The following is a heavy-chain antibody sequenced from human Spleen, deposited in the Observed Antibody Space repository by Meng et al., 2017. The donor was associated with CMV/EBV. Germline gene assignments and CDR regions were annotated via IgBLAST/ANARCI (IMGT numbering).Heavy chain of an antibody. CDR2: IIPIFGTA. Sequence: CKASGGTFSSYAISWVRQAPGQGLEWMGGIIPIFGTANYAQKFQGRVTITTDESTSTAYMELSSLRSEDTAVYYCARDLFSSGAFDIWGQGTMVTVSS. J-gene: IGHJ3*02. CDR1: GGTFSSYA. CDR3: ARDLFSSGAFDI. V-gene: IGHV1-69*05. D-gene: IGHD2/OR15-2a*01.